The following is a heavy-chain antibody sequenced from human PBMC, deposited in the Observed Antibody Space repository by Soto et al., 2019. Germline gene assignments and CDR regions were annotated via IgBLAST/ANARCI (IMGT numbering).Heavy chain of an antibody. CDR2: ISVDGSST. Sequence: QVQLVESGGGVVQPGRSLTLSCTASGFTFSSYVMHWVRLAPGEGLEWVAGISVDGSSTHYADSVKGRFTISRDNSKNTLYLQMDSLTAEETTVYYCAREDESSGHAGTFKYWGQGTLVAVSS. J-gene: IGHJ1*01. D-gene: IGHD3-22*01. V-gene: IGHV3-30-3*01. CDR3: AREDESSGHAGTFKY. CDR1: GFTFSSYV.